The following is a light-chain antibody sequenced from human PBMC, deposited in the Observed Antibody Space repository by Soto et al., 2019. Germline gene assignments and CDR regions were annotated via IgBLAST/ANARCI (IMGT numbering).Light chain of an antibody. CDR1: QSLLHSNGYNY. Sequence: DIVMTQSPLSLPVTPAEPASISCRSSQSLLHSNGYNYLDWYLQKPGQSPQLLIYLGSYRASGVPDRFSGSGSGTDFTLRISRVEAEDVGVYYCMQALQAPRTFGQGTRLEIK. J-gene: IGKJ5*01. CDR2: LGS. V-gene: IGKV2-28*01. CDR3: MQALQAPRT.